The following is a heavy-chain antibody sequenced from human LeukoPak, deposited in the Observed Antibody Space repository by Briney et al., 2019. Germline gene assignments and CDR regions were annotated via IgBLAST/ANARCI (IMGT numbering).Heavy chain of an antibody. CDR1: GYTFTGYY. Sequence: ASVKVSCKASGYTFTGYYMHWVRQAPGRGLEWMGWINPNSGGTNYAQKFQGRVTMTRDTSISTAYMELSRLRSDDTAVYYCASPYYYDSSGNDAFDIWGQGTMVTVSS. J-gene: IGHJ3*02. CDR3: ASPYYYDSSGNDAFDI. D-gene: IGHD3-22*01. CDR2: INPNSGGT. V-gene: IGHV1-2*02.